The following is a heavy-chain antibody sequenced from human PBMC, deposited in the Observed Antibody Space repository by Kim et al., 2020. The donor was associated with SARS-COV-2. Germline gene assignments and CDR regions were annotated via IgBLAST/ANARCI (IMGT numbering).Heavy chain of an antibody. Sequence: GGSLRLSCAASGFIFSDYDMHWVRQAPGRGLEYVSAISSDGGSTHYSNSVKGRFTISRDNSKNTLYLQMGSLRAEDMAVYYCARGSSDWGRGTLVTVSS. CDR1: GFIFSDYD. CDR3: ARGSSD. CDR2: ISSDGGST. J-gene: IGHJ1*01. V-gene: IGHV3-64*01. D-gene: IGHD6-6*01.